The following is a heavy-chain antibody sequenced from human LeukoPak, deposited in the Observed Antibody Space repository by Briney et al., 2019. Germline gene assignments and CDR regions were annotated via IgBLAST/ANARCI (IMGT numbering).Heavy chain of an antibody. Sequence: GGSLRLSCAASGFIFSSYEMNWVRQAPGKGLEWVSSISSSSSYIYYADSVKGRFTISRDNAKNPLYLQMNSLRAEDTAVYYCARVALYGDYLDYWGQGTLVTVSS. CDR3: ARVALYGDYLDY. CDR1: GFIFSSYE. D-gene: IGHD4-17*01. V-gene: IGHV3-21*01. CDR2: ISSSSSYI. J-gene: IGHJ4*02.